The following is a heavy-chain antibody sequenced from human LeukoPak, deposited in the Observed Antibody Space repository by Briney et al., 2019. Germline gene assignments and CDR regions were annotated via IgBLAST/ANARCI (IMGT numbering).Heavy chain of an antibody. V-gene: IGHV3-30*18. J-gene: IGHJ6*02. Sequence: PGGSLRLSYAASGFTFSSYGMHWVRQAPGKGLEWVAVISYDGSNKYYADSVKGRFTISRDNSKNTLYLQMNSLRAEDTAVYYCAKSGDYEYYYGMDVWGQGTTVTVSS. D-gene: IGHD3-22*01. CDR3: AKSGDYEYYYGMDV. CDR2: ISYDGSNK. CDR1: GFTFSSYG.